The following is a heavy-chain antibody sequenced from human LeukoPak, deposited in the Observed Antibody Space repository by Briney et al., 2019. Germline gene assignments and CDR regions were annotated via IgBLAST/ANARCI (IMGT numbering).Heavy chain of an antibody. CDR1: GGSISSYY. Sequence: SGTLSLTCTVSGGSISSYYWSWIRQPPGKGLEWIGYIYNSGSTNYNPSLKSRVTISLDTSRNQFSLRLNSVTAADTAVYYCARAWYSHGTFDHWGQGTLVTVSS. V-gene: IGHV4-59*01. J-gene: IGHJ4*02. CDR2: IYNSGST. D-gene: IGHD5-18*01. CDR3: ARAWYSHGTFDH.